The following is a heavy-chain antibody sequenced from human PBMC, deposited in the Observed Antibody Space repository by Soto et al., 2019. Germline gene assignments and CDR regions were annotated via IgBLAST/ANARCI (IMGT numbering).Heavy chain of an antibody. D-gene: IGHD2-2*02. Sequence: EVQLVESGGGLVQPGRSLRLSCAASGFTFDDYAMHWVRQAPGKGLEWVSAISGSGGSTYYADSVKGRFTISRDNSKNTLYLQMNSLRAEDTAVYYCAKADCSSTSCYTGYYYYGMDVWGQGTTVTVSS. CDR1: GFTFDDYA. V-gene: IGHV3-23*04. CDR3: AKADCSSTSCYTGYYYYGMDV. J-gene: IGHJ6*02. CDR2: ISGSGGST.